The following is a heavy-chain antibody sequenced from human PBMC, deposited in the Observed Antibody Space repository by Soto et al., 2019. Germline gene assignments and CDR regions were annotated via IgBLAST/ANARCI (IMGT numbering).Heavy chain of an antibody. J-gene: IGHJ6*02. V-gene: IGHV3-23*01. D-gene: IGHD3-10*01. Sequence: WGSLRLSCAASGFTFSRHVMTWVRQAPGKGLEWVSFISVGVDITHYADSVKGRFTISRDNSKNTLYLQMNSLRAEDTAVYFCARVRYYYGSGNYYKARNGPEVWGHGTTVIVS. CDR1: GFTFSRHV. CDR2: ISVGVDIT. CDR3: ARVRYYYGSGNYYKARNGPEV.